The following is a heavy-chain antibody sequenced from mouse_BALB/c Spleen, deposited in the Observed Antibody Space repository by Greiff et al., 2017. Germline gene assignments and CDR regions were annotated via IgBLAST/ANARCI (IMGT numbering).Heavy chain of an antibody. Sequence: EVKVVESGGGLVQPGGSLRLSCATSGFTFSDFYMEWVRQPPGKRLEWIAASRNKANDYTTEYSASVKGRFIVSRDTSQSILYLQMNALRAEDTAIYYCARDPYGYFDVWGAGTTVTVSS. J-gene: IGHJ1*01. CDR2: SRNKANDYTT. V-gene: IGHV7-1*02. CDR1: GFTFSDFY. CDR3: ARDPYGYFDV.